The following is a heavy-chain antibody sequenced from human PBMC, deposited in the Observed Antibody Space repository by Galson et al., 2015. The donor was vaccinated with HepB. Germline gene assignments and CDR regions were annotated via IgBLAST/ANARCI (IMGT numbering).Heavy chain of an antibody. Sequence: SVKVSCKASEYTFSNYAMNWVRQAPGQGLEWMGWINTNTGNPTYAQGFTGRFVFSFDTSVSTVYLQINRLRPEDTAIYYCARGGRSWYDYWGQGTLVTVSS. D-gene: IGHD6-13*01. CDR1: EYTFSNYA. V-gene: IGHV7-4-1*02. CDR3: ARGGRSWYDY. CDR2: INTNTGNP. J-gene: IGHJ4*02.